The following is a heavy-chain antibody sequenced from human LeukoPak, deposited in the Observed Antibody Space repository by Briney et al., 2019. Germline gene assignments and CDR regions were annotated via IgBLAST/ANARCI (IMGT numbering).Heavy chain of an antibody. D-gene: IGHD3-10*01. V-gene: IGHV1-3*01. CDR2: INAGNGNT. CDR3: ARVLLWFGESLDY. Sequence: ASVKVSCKASGGTFSSYAISWVRQAPGQRLEWMGWINAGNGNTKYSQKFQGRVTITRDTSASTAYMELSSLRSEDTAVYYCARVLLWFGESLDYWGQGTLVTVSS. CDR1: GGTFSSYA. J-gene: IGHJ4*02.